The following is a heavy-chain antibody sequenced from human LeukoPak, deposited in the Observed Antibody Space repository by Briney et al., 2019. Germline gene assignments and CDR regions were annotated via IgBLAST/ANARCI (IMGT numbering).Heavy chain of an antibody. J-gene: IGHJ2*01. CDR3: ARGGGEQWPLDL. CDR2: IYYSGST. D-gene: IGHD6-19*01. Sequence: SETLSLTCTVSGGSISSYYWSWIRQPPGKGLEWIGYIYYSGSTNYNPSLKSRVTISVDTSKNQFSLKLSSVTAADTAVYYCARGGGEQWPLDLWGRGTLVTVSS. CDR1: GGSISSYY. V-gene: IGHV4-59*12.